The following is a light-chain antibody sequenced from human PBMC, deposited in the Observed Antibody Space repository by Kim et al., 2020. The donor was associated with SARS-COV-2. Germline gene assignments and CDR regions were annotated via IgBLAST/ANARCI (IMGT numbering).Light chain of an antibody. CDR1: RSNVGNNP. J-gene: IGLJ3*02. CDR2: NDN. Sequence: QSALTQQPSASGTPGQTVTISCSGRRSNVGNNPVTWFQQVPGTAPKLLMSNDNQRPSGVPDRFSASKSGTSASLAISGLQSEDEAVYYCGSWDDSLSGRVFGGGTQLTVL. V-gene: IGLV1-44*01. CDR3: GSWDDSLSGRV.